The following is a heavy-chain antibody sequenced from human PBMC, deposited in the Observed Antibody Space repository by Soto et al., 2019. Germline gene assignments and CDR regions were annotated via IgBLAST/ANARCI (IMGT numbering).Heavy chain of an antibody. V-gene: IGHV4-4*02. CDR2: ITHRGST. J-gene: IGHJ4*02. Sequence: QVKLQESGPGLVKPSGTLSLTCAVSGGSIVSDKWWSWVRQSPGQGLEWLGEITHRGSTIYNPSLKSRVTISVDTSRNQFYLKVKSVTAAETAVYYCARGGSSELWGQGTLVTVSS. CDR3: ARGGSSEL. CDR1: GGSIVSDKW. D-gene: IGHD6-6*01.